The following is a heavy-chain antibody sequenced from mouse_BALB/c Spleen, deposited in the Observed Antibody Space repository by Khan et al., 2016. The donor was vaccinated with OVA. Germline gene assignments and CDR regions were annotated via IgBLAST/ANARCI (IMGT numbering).Heavy chain of an antibody. V-gene: IGHV1S136*01. CDR2: ISPNSDGS. J-gene: IGHJ3*01. Sequence: MQLEESGPELVKPGASVKMSCKASGYTFTSYVMHWVKQKPRQGLEWIGYISPNSDGSKYNEKFRGKATLTSDKSSSTAYMELSSLTSEDSAVYYCLQSLFDYGSAYEGFAYWGQGTLVTVSA. D-gene: IGHD1-1*01. CDR3: LQSLFDYGSAYEGFAY. CDR1: GYTFTSYV.